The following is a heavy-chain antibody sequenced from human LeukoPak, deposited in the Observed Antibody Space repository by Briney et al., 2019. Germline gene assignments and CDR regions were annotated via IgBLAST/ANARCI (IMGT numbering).Heavy chain of an antibody. CDR3: SKVVLHY. D-gene: IGHD3-10*01. V-gene: IGHV3-30*02. Sequence: GGTLRLSCAASGFTFSSYGMHWVRQAPGKGLEWVAFIGYGGSAKYYADFVKGRFTTSRDKTKHTVYMVMNSLGAADTALYYCSKVVLHYGGGGTV. CDR2: IGYGGSAK. J-gene: IGHJ4*02. CDR1: GFTFSSYG.